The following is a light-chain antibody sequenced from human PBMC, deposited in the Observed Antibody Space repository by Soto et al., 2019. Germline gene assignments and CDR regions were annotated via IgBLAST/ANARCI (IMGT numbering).Light chain of an antibody. J-gene: IGKJ4*01. CDR2: KVS. CDR3: MQSIQLPLT. Sequence: DVVMTQSPLSLPVTLGQPASISCRSSQSLVYSDGNIYVNWFQQRPGQSPRRLIYKVSNRDSGVPDRFSGSGSGTDFTLKISRVEAEDVGVYYCMQSIQLPLTFGGGTKVDIK. V-gene: IGKV2-30*01. CDR1: QSLVYSDGNIY.